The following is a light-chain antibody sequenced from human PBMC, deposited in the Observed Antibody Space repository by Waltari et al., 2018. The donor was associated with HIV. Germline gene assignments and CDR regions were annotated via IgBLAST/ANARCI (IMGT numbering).Light chain of an antibody. CDR1: SSDVGGYNL. Sequence: QSALTHPASVSGSPGQSMPISCPGTSSDVGGYNLVSWYQQHPGKAPKLMIYEVSKRPSGVSNRFSGSKSGNTASLTISGLQAEDEADYYCCSYAGSVVFGGGTKLTVL. CDR2: EVS. J-gene: IGLJ2*01. CDR3: CSYAGSVV. V-gene: IGLV2-23*02.